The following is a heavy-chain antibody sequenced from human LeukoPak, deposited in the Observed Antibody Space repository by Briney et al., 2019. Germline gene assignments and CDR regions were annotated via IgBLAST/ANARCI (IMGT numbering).Heavy chain of an antibody. D-gene: IGHD1-1*01. CDR3: ARLEAY. J-gene: IGHJ4*02. CDR2: IYYSGST. Sequence: SETLSLTCTVSGGSVSSISSYWSWIRQPPGKGLEWIGYIYYSGSTNYNPSLKSRVTISVDTSKNQFSLKLSSVTAADTAVYYCARLEAYWGQGTLVTVSS. CDR1: GGSVSSISSY. V-gene: IGHV4-61*01.